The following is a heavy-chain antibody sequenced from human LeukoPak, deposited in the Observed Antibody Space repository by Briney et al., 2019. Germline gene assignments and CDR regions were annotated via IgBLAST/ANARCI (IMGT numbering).Heavy chain of an antibody. J-gene: IGHJ3*02. CDR2: IKQDGSEK. CDR3: ARVVYGSLDT. D-gene: IGHD2-15*01. V-gene: IGHV3-7*01. CDR1: GITFSTYW. Sequence: GGSLRLSCAASGITFSTYWMSWVRQAPGKGLEWVANIKQDGSEKDYVDSVKGRFTISRDNAKKSLYLEMNSLRVEDTAVYYCARVVYGSLDTRGQGTMVTISS.